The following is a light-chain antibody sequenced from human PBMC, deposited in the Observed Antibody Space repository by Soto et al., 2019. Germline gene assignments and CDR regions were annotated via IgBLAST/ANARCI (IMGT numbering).Light chain of an antibody. CDR1: QSISSY. V-gene: IGKV1-39*01. J-gene: IGKJ4*01. CDR2: AAS. CDR3: QQCYSTLSLT. Sequence: DIQITQSPSSLSASVGDRVTITCRASQSISSYLNWYQQKPGKAPKLLIYAASSLQSGVPSRFSGSGSGTHFTLTISSLQPEDFATYYCQQCYSTLSLTFGGGTKVEIK.